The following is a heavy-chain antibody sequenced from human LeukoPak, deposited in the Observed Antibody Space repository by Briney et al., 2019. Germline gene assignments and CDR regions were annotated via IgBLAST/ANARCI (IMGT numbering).Heavy chain of an antibody. CDR2: IRCDGNNQ. Sequence: PGGSQRLSCAASGFTFGAHGMHWVCQAPGKGLEWVAYIRCDGNNQQYADSVKGRFTISRDNSKNMLYLQMNSLRVEDTAVYYCAIDFWSGYSDYWGEGTLVTVSS. V-gene: IGHV3-30*02. D-gene: IGHD3-3*01. J-gene: IGHJ4*02. CDR3: AIDFWSGYSDY. CDR1: GFTFGAHG.